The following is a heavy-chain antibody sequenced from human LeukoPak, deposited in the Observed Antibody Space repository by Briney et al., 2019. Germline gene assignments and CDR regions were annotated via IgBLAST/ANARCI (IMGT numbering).Heavy chain of an antibody. J-gene: IGHJ4*02. V-gene: IGHV3-21*01. Sequence: KTGGSLRLSCAASGFTFSSYSMTWVRQAPGKGLEWVSSISSSSSYIYYADSVRGRFTISRNNAKNSLYLQMNSLRAEDTAVYYCARAPEDYYDSNPTGIRGQGTLVTVSS. CDR2: ISSSSSYI. D-gene: IGHD3-22*01. CDR1: GFTFSSYS. CDR3: ARAPEDYYDSNPTGI.